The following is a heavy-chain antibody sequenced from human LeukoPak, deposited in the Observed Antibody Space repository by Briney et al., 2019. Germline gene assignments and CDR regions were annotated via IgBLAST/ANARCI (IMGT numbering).Heavy chain of an antibody. J-gene: IGHJ3*02. Sequence: SDTLSLTCAVSGYSISTSNYWAWIRQPPGKGLEWIGHIYYSGGIYYNPSLKSQVTMSVDTSKNQFSLKLSSVTAVDTAVYYCARKTTTGPTKAAFDIWGQGTMLTVSS. CDR3: ARKTTTGPTKAAFDI. D-gene: IGHD4-17*01. CDR1: GYSISTSNY. V-gene: IGHV4-28*05. CDR2: IYYSGGI.